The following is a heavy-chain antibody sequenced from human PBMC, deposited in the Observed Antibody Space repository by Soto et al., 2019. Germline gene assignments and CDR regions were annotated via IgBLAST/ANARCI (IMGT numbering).Heavy chain of an antibody. Sequence: LTCTVSGGSISSYYWSWIRQPPGKGLEWIGYIYYSGSTNYNPSLKSRVTISVDTSKNQFSLKLSSVTAADTAVYYCARDKIRSGLDYWGQGTLVTVSS. CDR2: IYYSGST. CDR1: GGSISSYY. J-gene: IGHJ4*02. V-gene: IGHV4-59*01. CDR3: ARDKIRSGLDY. D-gene: IGHD6-19*01.